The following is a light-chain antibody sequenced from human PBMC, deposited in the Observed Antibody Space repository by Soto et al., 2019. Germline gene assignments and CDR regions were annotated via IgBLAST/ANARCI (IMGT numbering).Light chain of an antibody. J-gene: IGKJ4*01. V-gene: IGKV1-39*01. CDR1: QSISRN. CDR3: QQSHSSPLS. CDR2: TAS. Sequence: IQMTQSPSSLSASVGDRVTITCRESQSISRNLNWYQQKPGKAPELLIYTASNLQSGVPSRFSGSGSGTDFALTISSLQPEDSAVYYCQQSHSSPLSFGGGTKVEFK.